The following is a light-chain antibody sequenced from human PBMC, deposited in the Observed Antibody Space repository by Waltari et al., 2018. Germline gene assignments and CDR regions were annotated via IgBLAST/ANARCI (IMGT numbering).Light chain of an antibody. CDR3: QQYGNSRGS. J-gene: IGKJ2*03. CDR2: GAS. Sequence: EIVLTQSPGTLSLSPGEGATLSCRASQSVSSSYLAWYQQKPGQAPRLLIYGASNRATDIPDRFTGSGSGTDVTLTINRLEPEDFAVYYCQQYGNSRGSFGQGTKLEIK. CDR1: QSVSSSY. V-gene: IGKV3-20*01.